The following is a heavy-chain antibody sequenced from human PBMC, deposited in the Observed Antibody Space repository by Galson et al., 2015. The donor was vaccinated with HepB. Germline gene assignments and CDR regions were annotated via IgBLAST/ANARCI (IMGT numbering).Heavy chain of an antibody. J-gene: IGHJ4*02. CDR3: ARGYSSSWSAFDY. CDR1: GFTFSSYS. V-gene: IGHV3-48*01. CDR2: ISSSSSTI. D-gene: IGHD6-13*01. Sequence: SLRLSCAASGFTFSSYSMNWVRQAPGKGLEWVSYISSSSSTIYYADSVKGRFTISRDNAKNSLYLQMNSLRAEDTAVYYCARGYSSSWSAFDYWGQGTLVTVSS.